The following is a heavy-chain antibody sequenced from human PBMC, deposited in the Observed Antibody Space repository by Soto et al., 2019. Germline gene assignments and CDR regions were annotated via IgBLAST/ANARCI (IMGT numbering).Heavy chain of an antibody. Sequence: QVQLVQSGAEVKKPGASVKVSCKASGYTFTSYAMHWVRQAPGQRLEWMGWINAGNDNTKYSQKFQGRVTITRDTSASTAYMELSSLRSDATAVYYCARDLPPIDYRGQGTLVTVSS. J-gene: IGHJ4*02. CDR2: INAGNDNT. CDR1: GYTFTSYA. CDR3: ARDLPPIDY. V-gene: IGHV1-3*01.